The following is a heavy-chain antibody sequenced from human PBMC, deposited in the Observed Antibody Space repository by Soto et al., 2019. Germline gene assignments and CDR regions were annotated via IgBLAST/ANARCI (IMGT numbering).Heavy chain of an antibody. CDR2: INPSGGST. CDR3: AVSTNWYLYFQH. CDR1: GYTLTSYY. Sequence: ASVKVSCKASGYTLTSYYTHWVRQAPGQGLERMGIINPSGGSTTYTQKFQGRVTMTRDTSTSTVYMELSSLRSQDTAVYYCAVSTNWYLYFQHWGQGTLVTVS. J-gene: IGHJ1*01. D-gene: IGHD2-2*01. V-gene: IGHV1-46*01.